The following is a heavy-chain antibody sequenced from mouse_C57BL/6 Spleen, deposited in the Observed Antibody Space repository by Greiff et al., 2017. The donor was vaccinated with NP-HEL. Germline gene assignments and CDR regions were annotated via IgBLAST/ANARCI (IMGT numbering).Heavy chain of an antibody. Sequence: QVQLQQPGAELVKPGASVKLSCKASGYTFTSYWMHWVKQRPGRGLEWIGRIDPNSGGTNYNEKFKSKATLTVDKPSSTAYMQLSSLTSADSAVYYCAKDSYDGDWRFDYWGQGTTLTVSS. J-gene: IGHJ2*01. CDR3: AKDSYDGDWRFDY. CDR1: GYTFTSYW. V-gene: IGHV1-72*01. D-gene: IGHD2-3*01. CDR2: IDPNSGGT.